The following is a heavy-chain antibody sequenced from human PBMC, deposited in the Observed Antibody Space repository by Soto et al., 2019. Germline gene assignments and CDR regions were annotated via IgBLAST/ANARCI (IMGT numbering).Heavy chain of an antibody. Sequence: QVQLVQSGAEVKKPGASVKVSCKASGYTFTSYDINWVRQATGQGLEWMGWMNPNSGNTGYAQKFQGRVTMTRNTSISTAYMELSSLRSEDTAVYYCARVERSYDILTGYYLEYFDYWGQGTLVTVSS. CDR3: ARVERSYDILTGYYLEYFDY. V-gene: IGHV1-8*01. J-gene: IGHJ4*02. D-gene: IGHD3-9*01. CDR2: MNPNSGNT. CDR1: GYTFTSYD.